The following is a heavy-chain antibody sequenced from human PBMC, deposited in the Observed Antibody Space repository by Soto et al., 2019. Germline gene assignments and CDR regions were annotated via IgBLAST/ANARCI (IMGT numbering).Heavy chain of an antibody. CDR3: ASSYGSGYRAFDY. V-gene: IGHV1-69*02. D-gene: IGHD3-10*01. J-gene: IGHJ4*02. CDR2: INPILSMS. CDR1: GDTFTFYS. Sequence: QVQLVQSGAEVKRPGSSVKVSCKASGDTFTFYSINWVRQAPGLGLEWMGRINPILSMSNYAQRFQGRVTRTADNSTSTAYMELSSLRSEDTATYYCASSYGSGYRAFDYWGQGALVTVSS.